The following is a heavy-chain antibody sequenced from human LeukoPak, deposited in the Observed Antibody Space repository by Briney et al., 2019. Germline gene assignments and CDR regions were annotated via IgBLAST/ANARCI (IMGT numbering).Heavy chain of an antibody. Sequence: GGSLRLSCAASGFTFDDYAMHWVRQAPGKGLEWVSPISWDGGSTYYADSVKGRFTISRDNSKNSLYLQMNSLRAEDTALYYCAKDMAAYYYASGNIDYWGQGTLVTVSS. CDR1: GFTFDDYA. CDR2: ISWDGGST. J-gene: IGHJ4*02. D-gene: IGHD3-10*01. CDR3: AKDMAAYYYASGNIDY. V-gene: IGHV3-43D*03.